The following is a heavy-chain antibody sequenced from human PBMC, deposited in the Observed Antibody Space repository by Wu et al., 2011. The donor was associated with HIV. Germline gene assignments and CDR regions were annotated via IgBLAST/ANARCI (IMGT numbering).Heavy chain of an antibody. CDR3: ASQSYTSSSSSWYLPPYYYYGMDV. CDR2: IIPIFGTA. J-gene: IGHJ6*02. Sequence: QVQLVQSGAEVKKPGSSVKVSCKASGGTFNSYGITWVRQAPGQGLEWMGGIIPIFGTANYAQKFQGRVTITADKSTSTAYMELSSLRSEDTAVYYCASQSYTSSSSSWYLPPYYYYGMDVWGQGTTVTVSS. V-gene: IGHV1-69*14. D-gene: IGHD6-13*01. CDR1: GGTFNSYG.